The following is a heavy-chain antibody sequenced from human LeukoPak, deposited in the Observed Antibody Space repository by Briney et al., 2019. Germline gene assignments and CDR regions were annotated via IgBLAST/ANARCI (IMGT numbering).Heavy chain of an antibody. CDR3: AKGQYNYGLYATDV. Sequence: SETLSLTCSVSGGTISGFYWSWIRQPPGKGLEWIGYIFNSGSATYNTSLKSRLTTSIDMSKNQLSLKLTSVAAADTALYYCAKGQYNYGLYATDVWSQGRVVTVSS. J-gene: IGHJ3*01. V-gene: IGHV4-59*01. D-gene: IGHD5-18*01. CDR1: GGTISGFY. CDR2: IFNSGSA.